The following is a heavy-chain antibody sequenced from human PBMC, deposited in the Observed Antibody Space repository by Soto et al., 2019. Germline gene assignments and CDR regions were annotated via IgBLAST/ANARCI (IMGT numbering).Heavy chain of an antibody. V-gene: IGHV5-51*01. CDR1: GYSFTSYW. Sequence: PGESLKISCKGSGYSFTSYWIGWVRQMPGKGLEWMGIIYPGDSDTRYSPSFQGQVTISADKSISTAYLQWSSLKASDTAMYYCARRSHSTVTSLGWFDPWGQGTLVTVSS. J-gene: IGHJ5*02. D-gene: IGHD4-17*01. CDR2: IYPGDSDT. CDR3: ARRSHSTVTSLGWFDP.